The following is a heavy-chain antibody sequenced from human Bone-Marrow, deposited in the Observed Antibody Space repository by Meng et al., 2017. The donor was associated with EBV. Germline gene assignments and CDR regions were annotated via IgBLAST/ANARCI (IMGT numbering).Heavy chain of an antibody. D-gene: IGHD3-22*01. CDR2: IHHSGTT. CDR1: GASIGSSDW. J-gene: IGHJ4*02. Sequence: QVHLQESGPGLVKPSGTLSLSFAVSGASIGSSDWWTWVRQAPGKGLEWIGEIHHSGTTNCNPSLESRVTISIDKSDNQFSLKLTSVTAADTAVYYCARGLGGHYPTMEYWGQGTLVTVSS. CDR3: ARGLGGHYPTMEY. V-gene: IGHV4-4*02.